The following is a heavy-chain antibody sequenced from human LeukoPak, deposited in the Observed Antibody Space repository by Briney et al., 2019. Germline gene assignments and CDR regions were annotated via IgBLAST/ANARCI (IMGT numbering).Heavy chain of an antibody. J-gene: IGHJ4*02. CDR3: ARGDCFGY. Sequence: SETLSLTCAVYGETFSDYYWSWIRQPPGKGLEWIGEINHSGSTNYNLSLKSRVTISVDTAKNQFYLKLSSVTAADTAVYFWARGDCFGYWGEGTLVTVSS. V-gene: IGHV4-34*01. CDR2: INHSGST. D-gene: IGHD3-16*01. CDR1: GETFSDYY.